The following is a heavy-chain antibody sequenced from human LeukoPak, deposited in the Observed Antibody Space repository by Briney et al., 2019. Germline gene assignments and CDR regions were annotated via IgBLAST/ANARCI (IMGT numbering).Heavy chain of an antibody. CDR2: ISAYSGDT. CDR1: GYTFTSHG. V-gene: IGHV1-18*01. J-gene: IGHJ4*02. D-gene: IGHD1-26*01. CDR3: ARCGGSYCGSGATAEY. Sequence: ASVKVSCKASGYTFTSHGINWVRQAPGQGLEWMGWISAYSGDTHYAQRLQGRVTMTTDTSTRSAYMELRSLRSDDTAVYYCARCGGSYCGSGATAEYWGQGTLVTVSS.